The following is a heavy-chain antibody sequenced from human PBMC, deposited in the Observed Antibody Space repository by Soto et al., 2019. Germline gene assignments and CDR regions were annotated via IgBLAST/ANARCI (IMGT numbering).Heavy chain of an antibody. CDR2: ISSSSSYI. J-gene: IGHJ5*02. CDR1: GFTFSSYS. CDR3: ARDSGPYVYVFFSAGYNWFDP. V-gene: IGHV3-21*01. Sequence: PGGSLRLSCAASGFTFSSYSMNWVRQAPGKGLEWVSSISSSSSYIYYADSVKGRFTISRDNAKNSLYLQMNSLRAEDTAVYYCARDSGPYVYVFFSAGYNWFDPWGQGTLVTVSS. D-gene: IGHD3-16*01.